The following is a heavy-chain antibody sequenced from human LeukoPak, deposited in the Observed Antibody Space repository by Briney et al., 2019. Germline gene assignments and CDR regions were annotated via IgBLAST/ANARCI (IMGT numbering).Heavy chain of an antibody. D-gene: IGHD3-22*01. Sequence: SVKVSCKASGGTFSSYAISWVRQAPGQGLEWMGGIIPIFGTANYAQKFQGRVTITADESTSTAYMELSSLRAEDTAVYYCAKVILGGYYDSSGYYEDYWGQGTLVTVSS. CDR2: IIPIFGTA. CDR3: AKVILGGYYDSSGYYEDY. J-gene: IGHJ4*02. V-gene: IGHV1-69*01. CDR1: GGTFSSYA.